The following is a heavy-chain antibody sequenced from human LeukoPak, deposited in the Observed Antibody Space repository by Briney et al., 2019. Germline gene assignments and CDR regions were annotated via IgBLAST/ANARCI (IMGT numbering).Heavy chain of an antibody. Sequence: GGSLRLSCAASGFNFSSYWMHWVRQAPGKGLEWVSSISSSSSYIYYADSVKGRFTISRDNAKNSLYLQMNSLRAEDTAVYYCARDRGYYDSSGYKGDAFDIWGQGTMVTVSS. D-gene: IGHD3-22*01. CDR2: ISSSSSYI. CDR1: GFNFSSYW. J-gene: IGHJ3*02. V-gene: IGHV3-21*01. CDR3: ARDRGYYDSSGYKGDAFDI.